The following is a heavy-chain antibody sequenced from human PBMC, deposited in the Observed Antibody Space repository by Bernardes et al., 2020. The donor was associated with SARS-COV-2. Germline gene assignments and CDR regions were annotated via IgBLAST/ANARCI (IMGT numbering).Heavy chain of an antibody. CDR3: ARGSVESDFWSGYYGIDY. CDR1: GFTFSSYT. V-gene: IGHV3-21*01. D-gene: IGHD3-3*01. CDR2: ISSSSRLI. J-gene: IGHJ4*02. Sequence: SLRLSCVASGFTFSSYTMNWVRQAPGKGLEWVSSISSSSRLISYTDAVKGRFTISRDNAKNSLYLQVNSLRAEDSAVYYCARGSVESDFWSGYYGIDYWGQGTLLTVSS.